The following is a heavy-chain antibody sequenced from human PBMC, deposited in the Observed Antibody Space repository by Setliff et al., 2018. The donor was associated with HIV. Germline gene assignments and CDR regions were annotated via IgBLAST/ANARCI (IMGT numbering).Heavy chain of an antibody. CDR3: ARAAYSGTYLWEPATDL. V-gene: IGHV4-4*07. D-gene: IGHD1-26*01. J-gene: IGHJ2*01. CDR1: GGSLSSYY. Sequence: SETLSLTCTVSGGSLSSYYWSWIRQPAGKGLEWIGHIYTSGKTHYSPSLKSRITISADTSKNQLSLNLSSVTAADTAVYYCARAAYSGTYLWEPATDLWGRGTLVTVSS. CDR2: IYTSGKT.